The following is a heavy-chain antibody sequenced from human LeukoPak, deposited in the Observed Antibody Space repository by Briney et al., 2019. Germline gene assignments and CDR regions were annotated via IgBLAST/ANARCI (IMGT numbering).Heavy chain of an antibody. Sequence: ETLSLTCAVYGGSFSGCYWSWVRQAPGKGLEWVANIKQDGSEKYYVDSVKGRFTISRDNAKNSLYLQMNSLRAEDTAVYYCARDSVDCSSTSCSPLDFDYWGQGTLVTVSS. CDR1: GGSFSGCY. J-gene: IGHJ4*02. D-gene: IGHD2-2*01. V-gene: IGHV3-7*01. CDR3: ARDSVDCSSTSCSPLDFDY. CDR2: IKQDGSEK.